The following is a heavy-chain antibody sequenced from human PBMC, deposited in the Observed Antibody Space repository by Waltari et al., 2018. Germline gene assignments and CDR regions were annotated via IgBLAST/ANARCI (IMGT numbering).Heavy chain of an antibody. D-gene: IGHD6-25*01. CDR2: TSGSVST. Sequence: EVQLLESGGGWVQPGGSLRLSCAASGFRFSSYGMTWVRQASGRGLEWVSSTSGSVSTYYADSVKGRFTISRDNSKNTLYLHMSILRPEDTAVYYCAKDIGSGWNWHNGMDVWGQGTTVTVSS. V-gene: IGHV3-23*01. J-gene: IGHJ6*02. CDR1: GFRFSSYG. CDR3: AKDIGSGWNWHNGMDV.